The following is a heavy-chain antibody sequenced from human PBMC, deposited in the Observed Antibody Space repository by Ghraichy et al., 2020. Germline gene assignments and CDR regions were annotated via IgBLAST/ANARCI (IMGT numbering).Heavy chain of an antibody. CDR1: GFTFSSYW. J-gene: IGHJ3*02. Sequence: LSLTCAASGFTFSSYWMTWVRQAPGKGLEWGANIKKDGSEIYYVDSVKGRFTISRDNAENSLYLQMHSLRAEDTAVYYCARVRGSYSFDIWGLGTMVTVSS. D-gene: IGHD1-26*01. CDR3: ARVRGSYSFDI. V-gene: IGHV3-7*01. CDR2: IKKDGSEI.